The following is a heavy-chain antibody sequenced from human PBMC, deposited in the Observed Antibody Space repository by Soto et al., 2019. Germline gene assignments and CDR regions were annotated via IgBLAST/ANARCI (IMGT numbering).Heavy chain of an antibody. J-gene: IGHJ6*04. V-gene: IGHV4-34*01. CDR3: ARKVRCSSTSCYSHYYSYYYGMDV. CDR1: RGSFSCYY. CDR2: INHSGST. Sequence: SETLSLPGSAYRGSFSCYYWSCIRQPPGKGLQWIGQINHSGSTNYNPSLKSRVAISVDTSKSQFSLKLRCVSAADTAVYYCARKVRCSSTSCYSHYYSYYYGMDVWGKGTRVTVSS. D-gene: IGHD2-2*01.